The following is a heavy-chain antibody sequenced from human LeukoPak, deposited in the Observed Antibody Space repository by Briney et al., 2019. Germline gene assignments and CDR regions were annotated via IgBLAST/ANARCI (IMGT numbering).Heavy chain of an antibody. J-gene: IGHJ5*02. V-gene: IGHV1-46*01. Sequence: EASVKVSCKASGYTFTSHYMHWVRQAPGQGLEWMGIINPSGGSTSYAQKFQGRVTMTRDMSTSTVYMELSSLRSEDTAVYYCARADYCSSTSCYSRWFDPWGQGTLVTVSS. CDR2: INPSGGST. CDR1: GYTFTSHY. D-gene: IGHD2-2*01. CDR3: ARADYCSSTSCYSRWFDP.